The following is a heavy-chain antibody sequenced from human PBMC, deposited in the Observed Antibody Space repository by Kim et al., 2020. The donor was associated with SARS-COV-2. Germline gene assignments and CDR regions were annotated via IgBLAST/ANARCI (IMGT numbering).Heavy chain of an antibody. Sequence: TKYDRKVQGRVIMTTDTSTNTAYMELWSLRADDTAMYYCARGAYGDVSFDYWGQGTLVTVSS. CDR3: ARGAYGDVSFDY. D-gene: IGHD4-17*01. CDR2: T. J-gene: IGHJ4*02. V-gene: IGHV1-18*01.